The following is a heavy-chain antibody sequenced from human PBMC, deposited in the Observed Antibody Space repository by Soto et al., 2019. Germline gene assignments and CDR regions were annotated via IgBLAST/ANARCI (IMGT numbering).Heavy chain of an antibody. V-gene: IGHV4-31*03. CDR3: ARSYYYDSSGYYGIDYYSMDV. CDR1: GGSISSGGYY. CDR2: IYYSGST. Sequence: PSETLSLTCTVSGGSISSGGYYWSWIRQHPGKGLEWIGYIYYSGSTYYNPSLKSRVTISVDTSKNQFSLKLSSVTAADTAVYYCARSYYYDSSGYYGIDYYSMDVWGQGTTVTVSS. D-gene: IGHD3-22*01. J-gene: IGHJ6*02.